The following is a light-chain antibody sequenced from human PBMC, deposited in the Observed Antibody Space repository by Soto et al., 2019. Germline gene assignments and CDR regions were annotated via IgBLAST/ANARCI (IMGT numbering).Light chain of an antibody. CDR3: CSYAGSSTYVA. CDR2: EGS. CDR1: SSDVGSYNL. V-gene: IGLV2-23*01. J-gene: IGLJ2*01. Sequence: QSALTQPASVSGSPGQSITISCTGTSSDVGSYNLVSWYQQHPGKAPKLMIYEGSKRPSGVFNRFSGSKSGNTASLTISGIQAEDEDDYYCCSYAGSSTYVAFGGWTKVTVL.